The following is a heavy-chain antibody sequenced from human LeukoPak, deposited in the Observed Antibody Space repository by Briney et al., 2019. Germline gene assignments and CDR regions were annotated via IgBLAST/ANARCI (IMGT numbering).Heavy chain of an antibody. CDR2: IYHSGTT. D-gene: IGHD3-10*01. CDR1: GYSISSGYY. CDR3: ARQYYYGEPFDY. V-gene: IGHV4-38-2*01. J-gene: IGHJ4*02. Sequence: SETLSLTCAVSGYSISSGYYWGWIRQPPGKGLELIGTIYHSGTTYYNPSLKSRVTISVDTSKNQFSLKLSSVTAADTAVYYCARQYYYGEPFDYWGQGTLVTVSS.